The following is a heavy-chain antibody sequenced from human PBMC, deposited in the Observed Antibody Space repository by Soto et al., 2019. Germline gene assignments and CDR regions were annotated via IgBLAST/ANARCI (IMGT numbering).Heavy chain of an antibody. CDR3: ARAPILVSVTLHENYFDS. D-gene: IGHD2-21*02. V-gene: IGHV1-69*01. J-gene: IGHJ4*02. CDR1: GGTFSNSG. CDR2: IIPLFDTT. Sequence: SSVNVSCKASGGTFSNSGLSSVRQAPGQGLEWMGGIIPLFDTTNYAQKLRGRITIIADESTNTVYMELSNLRSADTGVYYCARAPILVSVTLHENYFDSWGQGTLVSVTS.